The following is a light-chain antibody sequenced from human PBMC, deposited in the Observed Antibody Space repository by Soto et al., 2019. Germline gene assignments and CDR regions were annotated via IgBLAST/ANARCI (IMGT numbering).Light chain of an antibody. CDR2: EAS. V-gene: IGKV1-33*01. J-gene: IGKJ2*01. CDR3: QQYDNFPYT. CDR1: QDISIY. Sequence: DIQMTQSPSSLSASVGDRVTITCQASQDISIYLNWYKQKPGKAPRLLIYEASNLETGVPSRFSGTGSGTHFTLAISSLPPEDIATYHFQQYDNFPYTFGQGTKLEI.